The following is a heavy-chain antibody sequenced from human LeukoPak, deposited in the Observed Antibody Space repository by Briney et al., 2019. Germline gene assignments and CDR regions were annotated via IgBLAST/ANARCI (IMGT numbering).Heavy chain of an antibody. CDR2: IYWDDDK. D-gene: IGHD6-19*01. J-gene: IGHJ5*02. CDR3: AHNLDVSRDIAVAPFDP. CDR1: GFSLSTSGVG. V-gene: IGHV2-5*02. Sequence: GSGPTLVKPTRTLTLTCTFSGFSLSTSGVGVGWIRQPPGKALEWLALIYWDDDKRYSPSLKSRLTITKDTSKNQVVLTMTNMDPVDTATYYCAHNLDVSRDIAVAPFDPWGQGTLVTVSS.